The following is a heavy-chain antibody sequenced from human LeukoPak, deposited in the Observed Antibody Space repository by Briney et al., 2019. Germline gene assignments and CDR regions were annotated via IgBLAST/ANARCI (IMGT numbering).Heavy chain of an antibody. CDR3: ARDGPYYYGSGSYSTYYGMDV. V-gene: IGHV1-2*02. J-gene: IGHJ6*02. CDR2: LNPNSGGT. Sequence: ASVKVSCKASGYTLTGYYIHWVRQAPGQGLEWMGCLNPNSGGTNNAQKFQGRVTMTRDTSISTAYMELSRLRSDDTAVYYCARDGPYYYGSGSYSTYYGMDVWGQGTTVTVSS. CDR1: GYTLTGYY. D-gene: IGHD3-10*01.